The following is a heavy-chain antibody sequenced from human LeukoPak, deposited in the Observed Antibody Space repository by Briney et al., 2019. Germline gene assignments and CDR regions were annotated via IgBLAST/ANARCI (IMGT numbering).Heavy chain of an antibody. V-gene: IGHV4-59*01. D-gene: IGHD3-3*01. CDR2: ISYRGST. CDR1: GGSIASYY. J-gene: IGHJ3*02. Sequence: PSETLSLTCTVSGGSIASYYWSWIRQFPGKGLEWIGYISYRGSTSYNPSLNSRVSISLDTSKNQLSLRLNSVTAADTAVYYCARARGRFLEWLLSDDAFDIWGQGTMVTVSS. CDR3: ARARGRFLEWLLSDDAFDI.